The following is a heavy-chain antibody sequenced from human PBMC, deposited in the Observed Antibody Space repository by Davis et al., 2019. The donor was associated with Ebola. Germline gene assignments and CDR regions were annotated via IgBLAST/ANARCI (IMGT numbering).Heavy chain of an antibody. J-gene: IGHJ6*02. D-gene: IGHD3-9*01. CDR1: GYTFTSYG. CDR3: ARTYDILTGYYSPLYYYYYYGMDV. V-gene: IGHV1-8*02. Sequence: ASVKVSCKASGYTFTSYGISWVRQATGQGLEWMGWMNPNSGNTGYAQKFQGRVTMTRNTSISTAYMELSSLRSEDTAVYYCARTYDILTGYYSPLYYYYYYGMDVWGQGTTVTVSS. CDR2: MNPNSGNT.